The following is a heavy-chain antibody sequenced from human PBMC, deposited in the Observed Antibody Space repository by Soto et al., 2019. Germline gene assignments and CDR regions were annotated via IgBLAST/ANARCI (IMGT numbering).Heavy chain of an antibody. J-gene: IGHJ6*02. CDR2: VKPDGSES. CDR1: GVTFSDHW. CDR3: ARGHYGMDV. Sequence: LRLACGASGVTFSDHWMTWVCQAPGKGLEWVASVKPDGSESYYVESAEGRFTISRDNAKNSVYLQMNSLRVEDTAVYYCARGHYGMDVWGQGTTVTVSS. V-gene: IGHV3-7*01.